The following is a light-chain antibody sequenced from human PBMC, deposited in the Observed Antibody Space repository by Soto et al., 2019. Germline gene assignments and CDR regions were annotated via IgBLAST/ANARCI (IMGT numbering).Light chain of an antibody. V-gene: IGKV3D-20*02. J-gene: IGKJ5*01. Sequence: EIVLTQSPGTLSLSPGERATLSCRASQSVSSIYFAWYQQTRGEAPRLLIYGVSSRATGSPDSFCGSGSWTDFTLTISSLEPEDCAVYYCQQRSNWPPITFGQGTRLEIK. CDR1: QSVSSIY. CDR2: GVS. CDR3: QQRSNWPPIT.